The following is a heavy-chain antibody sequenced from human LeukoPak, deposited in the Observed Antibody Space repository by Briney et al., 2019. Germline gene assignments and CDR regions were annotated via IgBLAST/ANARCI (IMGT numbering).Heavy chain of an antibody. V-gene: IGHV3-21*01. Sequence: GGSLRLSCAASGFTFSSYSMDWVRQAPGKGLEWVSSISISSNYIYYADSVKGRFTISRGNAKNSLYLQMNRLRAEDTAVYYCARDRDYAFGYWGQGTLVTVSS. J-gene: IGHJ4*02. CDR1: GFTFSSYS. CDR2: ISISSNYI. D-gene: IGHD4-17*01. CDR3: ARDRDYAFGY.